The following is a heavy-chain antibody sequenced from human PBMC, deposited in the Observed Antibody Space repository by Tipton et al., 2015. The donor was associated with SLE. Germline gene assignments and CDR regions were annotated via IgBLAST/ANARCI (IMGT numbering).Heavy chain of an antibody. J-gene: IGHJ5*02. CDR1: GFTFSSYA. Sequence: SLRLSCAASGFTFSSYAMSWVRQAPGRGLEWVSSISNSYIYYADSVKGRFSVSRDSANNSLYLQMNNLGAEDTAVYYCARGVGGSFYSWGQGTLVTVSS. D-gene: IGHD1-26*01. CDR3: ARGVGGSFYS. V-gene: IGHV3-21*03. CDR2: ISNSYI.